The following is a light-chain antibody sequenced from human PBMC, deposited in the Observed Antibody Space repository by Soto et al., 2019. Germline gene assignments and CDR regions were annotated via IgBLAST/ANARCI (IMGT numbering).Light chain of an antibody. V-gene: IGLV2-14*01. CDR2: EVS. CDR3: RSYTTGATYV. CDR1: SSDVGAYNY. Sequence: QSALTQPASVSGSPGQSITISCTGTSSDVGAYNYVSWYQQYPGKAPKLMIYEVSNGPSGDSNRFSGSKSGNTASLTISGLQAEDEADYYCRSYTTGATYVFGSGTKLTV. J-gene: IGLJ1*01.